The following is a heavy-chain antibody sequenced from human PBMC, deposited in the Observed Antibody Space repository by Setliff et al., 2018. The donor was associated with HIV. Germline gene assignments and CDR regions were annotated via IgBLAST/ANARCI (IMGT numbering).Heavy chain of an antibody. CDR1: GGSISSGGYY. CDR3: VRERRRSPLSYGLDV. CDR2: IYYNGRT. J-gene: IGHJ6*02. Sequence: SETLSLTCTVSGGSISSGGYYWNWIRQYPVKGLEWIGHIYYNGRTLFNPALGTRLNMSVDTSENQFSLHLNSVTAADAAVYYCVRERRRSPLSYGLDVWGQGTTVTVSS. V-gene: IGHV4-31*03.